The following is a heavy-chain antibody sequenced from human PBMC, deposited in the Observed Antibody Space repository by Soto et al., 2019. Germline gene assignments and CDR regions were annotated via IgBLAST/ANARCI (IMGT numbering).Heavy chain of an antibody. Sequence: GGSLRLSCVASGFNLSSYTMSWVRQAAGKGLEWVSSIGISIGYIYYGESVTGRFTISRDNAKNSLFLQMNSLRAEDTAVYFCGRNVLAVTEDAVDVWGQGTMVTVSS. J-gene: IGHJ3*01. CDR3: GRNVLAVTEDAVDV. V-gene: IGHV3-21*01. CDR2: IGISIGYI. CDR1: GFNLSSYT. D-gene: IGHD6-6*01.